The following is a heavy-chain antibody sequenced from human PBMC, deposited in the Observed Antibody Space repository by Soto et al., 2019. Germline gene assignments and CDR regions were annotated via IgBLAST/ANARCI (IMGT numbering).Heavy chain of an antibody. CDR1: GGSISSSNNY. J-gene: IGHJ4*02. CDR2: IHYSGST. D-gene: IGHD4-4*01. CDR3: ARHEVFSNYPTGFDS. Sequence: SETLSLTCTVSGGSISSSNNYWGWIRQPPGKGLEWIGSIHYSGSTYYNPSLNSRVTISVDTSTNHFSLKLSSVTAADTAVYYCARHEVFSNYPTGFDSWGQGTLVTVSS. V-gene: IGHV4-39*01.